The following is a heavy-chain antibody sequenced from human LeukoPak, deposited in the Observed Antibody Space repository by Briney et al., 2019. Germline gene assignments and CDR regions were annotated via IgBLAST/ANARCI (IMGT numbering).Heavy chain of an antibody. V-gene: IGHV3-9*03. Sequence: GGSLRLSCAASGFMFDDYAMHWVRQAPGKGLEWVSGISWNSGSIGYADSVKGRFTISRDNAKNSLYLQMNSLRAEDMALYYCTRGDYDSSGYTRGFDYWGQGTLVTVSS. CDR3: TRGDYDSSGYTRGFDY. D-gene: IGHD3-22*01. CDR2: ISWNSGSI. CDR1: GFMFDDYA. J-gene: IGHJ4*02.